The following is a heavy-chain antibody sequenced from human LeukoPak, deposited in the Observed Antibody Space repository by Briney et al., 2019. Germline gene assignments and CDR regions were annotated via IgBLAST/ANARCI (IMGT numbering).Heavy chain of an antibody. CDR3: ARAPYYESSGPL. J-gene: IGHJ4*02. CDR1: GGSISSYY. V-gene: IGHV3-7*01. D-gene: IGHD3-22*01. Sequence: ETLSLTCTVSGGSISSYYWSWIRQPPGKGLEWVANIRQDGAEKYYVDSVKGRFTISRDNAKNSVYLEMNSLRVEDTAVYFCARAPYYESSGPLWGQGTLVTVSS. CDR2: IRQDGAEK.